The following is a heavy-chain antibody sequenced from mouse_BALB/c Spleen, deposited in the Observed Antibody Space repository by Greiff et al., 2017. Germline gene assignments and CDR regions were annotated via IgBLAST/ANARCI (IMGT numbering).Heavy chain of an antibody. CDR2: ISDGGSYT. V-gene: IGHV5-4*02. J-gene: IGHJ2*01. D-gene: IGHD2-3*01. Sequence: VESGGGLVKPGGSLKLSCAASGFTFSDYYMYWVRQTPEKRLEWVATISDGGSYTYYPDSVKGRFTISRDNAKNNLYLQMSSLKSEDTAMYYCARAPDGYYDYWGQGTTLTVSS. CDR1: GFTFSDYY. CDR3: ARAPDGYYDY.